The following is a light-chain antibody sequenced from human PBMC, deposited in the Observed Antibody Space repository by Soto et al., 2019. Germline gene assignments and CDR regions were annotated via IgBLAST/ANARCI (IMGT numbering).Light chain of an antibody. CDR2: GAS. J-gene: IGKJ2*01. V-gene: IGKV3-20*01. CDR3: QQYGNLPPYT. CDR1: QSVSSNS. Sequence: ETVLTQSPGTLSLSPGEGATLSCRASQSVSSNSLAWYQQEPGQAPRLLIFGASNRASDIPDRFSGSGSGTDFTLTVSRLEPEDFAVYYCQQYGNLPPYTFGHGTKLEIK.